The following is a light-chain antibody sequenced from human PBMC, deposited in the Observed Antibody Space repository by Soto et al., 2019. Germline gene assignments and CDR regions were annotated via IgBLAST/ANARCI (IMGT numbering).Light chain of an antibody. CDR3: QNYNSAPWT. J-gene: IGKJ1*01. CDR2: AAS. Sequence: DIQMAQSPSSLSASVGDRVTITCRASQGISNFLAWYQQKPGKVPKLLIYAASTLQSGVPSRFSGSGSGTDFTLTITSLQPEDVSTYYCQNYNSAPWTFGQGTKVDIK. CDR1: QGISNF. V-gene: IGKV1-27*01.